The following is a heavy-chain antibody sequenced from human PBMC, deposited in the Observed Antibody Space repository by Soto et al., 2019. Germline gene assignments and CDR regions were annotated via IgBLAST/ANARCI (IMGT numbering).Heavy chain of an antibody. CDR2: IYPGDSDT. Sequence: TSYWIGWVRQMPGKGLEWMGIIYPGDSDTRYSPSFQGQVTISADKSISTAYLQWSSLKASDTAMYYCARSLPHRRNDYGDYVSENWFDPWGQGTLVTVSS. CDR3: ARSLPHRRNDYGDYVSENWFDP. J-gene: IGHJ5*02. V-gene: IGHV5-51*01. CDR1: TSYW. D-gene: IGHD4-17*01.